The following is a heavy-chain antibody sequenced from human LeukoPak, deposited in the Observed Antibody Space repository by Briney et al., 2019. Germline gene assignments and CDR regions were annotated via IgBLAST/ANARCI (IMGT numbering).Heavy chain of an antibody. V-gene: IGHV3-13*01. Sequence: GGSLRLSCAASGFTLSNYAMHWVRQPAGEGLEWVSALGTAGDTFYPGSVKGRFTISRDNAKKSLFLQMNSLRAEDTAVYYCTRQNTPHGNFDYWGQGTLVTVSS. CDR3: TRQNTPHGNFDY. CDR1: GFTLSNYA. CDR2: LGTAGDT. J-gene: IGHJ4*02. D-gene: IGHD5-24*01.